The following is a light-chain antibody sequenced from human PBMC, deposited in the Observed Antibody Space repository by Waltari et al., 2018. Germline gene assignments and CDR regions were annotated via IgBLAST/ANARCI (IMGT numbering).Light chain of an antibody. V-gene: IGKV3-20*01. CDR2: GAS. CDR3: QQYGSSTWT. CDR1: QSVSSSY. J-gene: IGKJ1*01. Sequence: ELVLTQSPGPLSLSPGERATLSCRASQSVSSSYLAWYQQKPGQAPRLLIYGASSRATDIPDRFSGSGSGTDFTLTISRLEPEDFAVYYCQQYGSSTWTFGQGTKVEIK.